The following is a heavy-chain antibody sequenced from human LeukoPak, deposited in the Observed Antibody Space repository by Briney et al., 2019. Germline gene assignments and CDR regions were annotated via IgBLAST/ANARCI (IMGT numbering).Heavy chain of an antibody. V-gene: IGHV3-7*05. J-gene: IGHJ6*02. D-gene: IGHD3-3*01. CDR2: IKQDGSEK. CDR3: ARDDVSGYKFYYYYYGMDV. Sequence: GGSLRLSCAASGFTFSNYWMSWVRQAPGKGLEGVANIKQDGSEKYYVDSVKGRFTISRDNAKNSLYLQMNSLRAEDTAVYYCARDDVSGYKFYYYYYGMDVWGQGTTVTVSS. CDR1: GFTFSNYW.